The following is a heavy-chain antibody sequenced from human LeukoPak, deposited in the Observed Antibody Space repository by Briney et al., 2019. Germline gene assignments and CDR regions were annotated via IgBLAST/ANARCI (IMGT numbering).Heavy chain of an antibody. Sequence: PGGSLRLSCAASGFTFSSYAMSWVRQAPGKGLEWVSAISGSGGSTYYADSVKGRFTISRDNSKNTLYLQMNSLRAEDTAVYYCAKDRSYYDILTGYWDFDYWGQGTLVTVSS. CDR2: ISGSGGST. CDR1: GFTFSSYA. J-gene: IGHJ4*02. D-gene: IGHD3-9*01. CDR3: AKDRSYYDILTGYWDFDY. V-gene: IGHV3-23*01.